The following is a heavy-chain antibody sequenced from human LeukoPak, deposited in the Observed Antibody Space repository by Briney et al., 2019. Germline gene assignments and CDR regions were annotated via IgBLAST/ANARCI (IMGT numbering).Heavy chain of an antibody. CDR1: GGSFSGYY. CDR2: INHSGST. Sequence: SETLSLTCAVYGGSFSGYYWSWIRQPPGKGLEWIGEINHSGSTNYNPSLKSRVTISVDTSKNQFSLKLSSVTAADTAVYYCARRINCSSTSCYPSVFDYWGQGTLVTVSS. V-gene: IGHV4-34*01. CDR3: ARRINCSSTSCYPSVFDY. J-gene: IGHJ4*02. D-gene: IGHD2-2*01.